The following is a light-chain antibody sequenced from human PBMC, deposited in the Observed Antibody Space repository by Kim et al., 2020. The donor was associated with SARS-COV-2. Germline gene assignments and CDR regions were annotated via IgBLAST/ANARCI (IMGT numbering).Light chain of an antibody. V-gene: IGLV1-40*01. J-gene: IGLJ2*01. CDR2: TNT. CDR3: QSSDSSLSGVVV. CDR1: SFNLGAGYD. Sequence: QSVLTQPPSLSGAPGQGVTISCTGSSFNLGAGYDVQWYQQLPGTAPKLLIYTNTNRPSGVPDRFSASKSGTSASLAITGLQAEDEADYYCQSSDSSLSGVVVFGGGTQLTVL.